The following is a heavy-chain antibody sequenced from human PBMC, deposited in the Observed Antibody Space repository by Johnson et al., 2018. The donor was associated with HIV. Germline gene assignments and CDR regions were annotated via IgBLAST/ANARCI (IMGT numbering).Heavy chain of an antibody. V-gene: IGHV3-9*01. Sequence: VQLVESGGGLVQPGGSLRLSCAASGFTFDDHAMHWVRQAPGKGLEWVSGISWNSGSIGYADSVKGRFTISRDNAKNSLYLQMNSLRAEDTAVYYCARDLGGSYSGLDAFDIWGQGTMVTVSS. CDR2: ISWNSGSI. J-gene: IGHJ3*02. CDR3: ARDLGGSYSGLDAFDI. D-gene: IGHD1-26*01. CDR1: GFTFDDHA.